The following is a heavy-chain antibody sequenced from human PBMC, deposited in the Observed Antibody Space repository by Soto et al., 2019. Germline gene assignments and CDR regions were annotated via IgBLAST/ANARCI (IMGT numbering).Heavy chain of an antibody. J-gene: IGHJ4*02. CDR3: AKDGCTNGVCYTDLAY. V-gene: IGHV3-23*01. D-gene: IGHD2-8*01. Sequence: GGSLRLSCAASGFTFSSYAMSWVRQAPGKGLEWVSAISGSGGSTYYADSVKGRFTISRDNSKNTLYLQMNSLRAEDTAVYYCAKDGCTNGVCYTDLAYWGQGTLVTVSS. CDR2: ISGSGGST. CDR1: GFTFSSYA.